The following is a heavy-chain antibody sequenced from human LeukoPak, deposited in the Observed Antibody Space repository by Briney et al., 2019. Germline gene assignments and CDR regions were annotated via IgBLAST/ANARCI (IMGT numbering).Heavy chain of an antibody. CDR3: AKAVCGGSCYGYFDY. CDR2: ISYDGSNK. V-gene: IGHV3-30*18. J-gene: IGHJ4*02. Sequence: GGSLRLSCAASGFTFGSYSMNWVRQAPGKGLEWVAVISYDGSNKYYADSVKGRFTISRDNSKNTLYLQMNSLRAEDTAVYYCAKAVCGGSCYGYFDYWGQGTLVTVSS. CDR1: GFTFGSYS. D-gene: IGHD2-15*01.